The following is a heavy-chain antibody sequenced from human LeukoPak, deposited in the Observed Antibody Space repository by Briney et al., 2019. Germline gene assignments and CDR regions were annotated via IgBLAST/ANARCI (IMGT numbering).Heavy chain of an antibody. CDR2: INHSGST. D-gene: IGHD6-13*01. Sequence: GSLRLSCAASGFTLTTYGMSWVRQAPGKGLEWIGEINHSGSTNYNPSLKSRVTISVDTSKNQFSLKLSSVTAADTAVYYCARVNHSSSPPPWGQGTMVTVSS. V-gene: IGHV4-34*01. J-gene: IGHJ3*01. CDR3: ARVNHSSSPPP. CDR1: GFTLTTYG.